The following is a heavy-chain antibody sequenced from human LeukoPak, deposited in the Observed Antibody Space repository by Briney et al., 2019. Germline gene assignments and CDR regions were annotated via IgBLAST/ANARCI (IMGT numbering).Heavy chain of an antibody. CDR2: INPEGSQT. Sequence: GGSLRLSCAVSGFTFSSSWMNWVRQAPGKGLEWVANINPEGSQTMFVDSVIGRFTMSRDNAKNSLYLQMNSLRVEDTAVFYCAAWTDRGYNFWGQGTVVTVSS. D-gene: IGHD5-24*01. CDR3: AAWTDRGYNF. V-gene: IGHV3-7*01. J-gene: IGHJ4*02. CDR1: GFTFSSSW.